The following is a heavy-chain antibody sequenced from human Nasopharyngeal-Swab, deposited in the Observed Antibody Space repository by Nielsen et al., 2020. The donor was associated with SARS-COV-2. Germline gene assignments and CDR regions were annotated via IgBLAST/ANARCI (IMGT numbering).Heavy chain of an antibody. V-gene: IGHV3-33*01. D-gene: IGHD6-6*01. CDR3: ARDWYSSSSDHYYSGMDV. CDR1: GFTFSSYG. Sequence: GGSLRLSCAASGFTFSSYGMHWVRQAPGKGLEWVAVIWYDGSNKYYADSVKGRFTISRDNSKNTLYLQMNSLRAEDTAVYYCARDWYSSSSDHYYSGMDVWGQGTTVTVSS. J-gene: IGHJ6*02. CDR2: IWYDGSNK.